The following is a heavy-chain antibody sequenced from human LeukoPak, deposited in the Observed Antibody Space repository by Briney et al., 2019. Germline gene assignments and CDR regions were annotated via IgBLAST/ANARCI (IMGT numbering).Heavy chain of an antibody. CDR1: GYTFTNYA. V-gene: IGHV7-4-1*02. CDR3: ARVPLSRKDGYNYTY. J-gene: IGHJ4*02. D-gene: IGHD5-24*01. Sequence: GASVKVSCKASGYTFTNYAMNWVRQAPGQGLEWMGWINTDTGNPTYAQGFTGRFVFSLDTSVSTAYLQISSLKSEDTAVYYCARVPLSRKDGYNYTYWGQGTLVTVSS. CDR2: INTDTGNP.